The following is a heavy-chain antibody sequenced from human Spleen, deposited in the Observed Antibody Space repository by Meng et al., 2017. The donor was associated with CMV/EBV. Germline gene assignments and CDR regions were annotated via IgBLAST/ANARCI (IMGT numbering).Heavy chain of an antibody. Sequence: GGSLRLSCAASGFTFRIYAMTWVRQAPGKGLEWVSGTSGSGVSTYYADSVKVRFTISRDNSNNTLYLQMNSLRAEDTAVYYCAKGGGNYPTNGMDVWGQGTTVTVSS. D-gene: IGHD4-11*01. CDR2: TSGSGVST. CDR1: GFTFRIYA. V-gene: IGHV3-23*01. CDR3: AKGGGNYPTNGMDV. J-gene: IGHJ6*02.